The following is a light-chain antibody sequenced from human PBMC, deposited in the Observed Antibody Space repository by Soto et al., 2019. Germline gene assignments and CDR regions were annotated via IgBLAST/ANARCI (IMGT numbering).Light chain of an antibody. Sequence: EIVLTQSPGTLSLSPGERATLSCRASQSVSSSYLAWYQQKPGQAPRLLIYGASIRATGIPDRFSGSGSGTDFTLTISRLEPEDCAVYYCQHYGSSPTWTCGQGTKVEIK. J-gene: IGKJ1*01. CDR3: QHYGSSPTWT. CDR1: QSVSSSY. V-gene: IGKV3-20*01. CDR2: GAS.